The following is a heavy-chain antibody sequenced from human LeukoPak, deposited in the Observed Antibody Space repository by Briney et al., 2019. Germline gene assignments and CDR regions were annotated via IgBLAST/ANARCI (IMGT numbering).Heavy chain of an antibody. V-gene: IGHV3-23*01. D-gene: IGHD3-3*01. Sequence: GGSLRLSCAASGFTFRSYAMSWVRQAPGKGLEWVSVISGNGGSTHYADSVKGRYTISRDNSKNTLYLQMNSLRAEDTAVYYCARGFIDFWSGCSYWGQGTLVTVSS. J-gene: IGHJ4*02. CDR2: ISGNGGST. CDR1: GFTFRSYA. CDR3: ARGFIDFWSGCSY.